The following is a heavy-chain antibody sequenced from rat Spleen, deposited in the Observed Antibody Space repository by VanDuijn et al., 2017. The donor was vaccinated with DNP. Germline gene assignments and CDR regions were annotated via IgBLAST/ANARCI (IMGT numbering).Heavy chain of an antibody. CDR1: GFTFSNYW. CDR3: AGRPPPTRGPFDY. Sequence: EVQLVESGGGLVQPGRSLKLSCVASGFTFSNYWMIWIRQAPGKGLEWVASISNTGDKTYYSDSVKARFSLSRDNARSTLYLQMDSLRSEDTATYYCAGRPPPTRGPFDYWGQGVTVTVSS. D-gene: IGHD1-4*01. J-gene: IGHJ2*01. CDR2: ISNTGDKT. V-gene: IGHV5-31*01.